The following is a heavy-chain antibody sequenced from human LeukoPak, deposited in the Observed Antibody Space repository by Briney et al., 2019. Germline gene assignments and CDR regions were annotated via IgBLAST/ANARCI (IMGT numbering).Heavy chain of an antibody. D-gene: IGHD3-9*01. Sequence: GASVKVSCKASGYTFTGYYMHWVRQAPGQGLEWMGWINPNSGGTNYAQKFQGWVTMTRDTSISTAYMELRRLTSDDTAVYYCARERFDGFDYWGQGTLVTVSS. CDR1: GYTFTGYY. CDR3: ARERFDGFDY. CDR2: INPNSGGT. V-gene: IGHV1-2*04. J-gene: IGHJ4*02.